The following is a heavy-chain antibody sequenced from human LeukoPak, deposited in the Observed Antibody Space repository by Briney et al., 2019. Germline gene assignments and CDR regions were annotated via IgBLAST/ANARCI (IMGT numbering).Heavy chain of an antibody. Sequence: GGSLRLSCAASGFTFSSYAMSWVRQAPGKGLEWVSAISGSASNTYYADSVKGRFTISRDNSKNTLYLQMNSLRAEDTAVYCCAKDIAAAADDAFDIWGQGTMVTVSS. CDR3: AKDIAAAADDAFDI. CDR2: ISGSASNT. D-gene: IGHD6-13*01. CDR1: GFTFSSYA. V-gene: IGHV3-23*01. J-gene: IGHJ3*02.